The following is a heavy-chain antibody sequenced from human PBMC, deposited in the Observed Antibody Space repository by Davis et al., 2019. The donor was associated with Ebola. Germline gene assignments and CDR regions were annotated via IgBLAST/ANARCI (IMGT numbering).Heavy chain of an antibody. CDR3: ARAHIDSSGYYPYYFDF. D-gene: IGHD3-22*01. J-gene: IGHJ4*02. CDR1: GGSISSYY. CDR2: IYYSGST. Sequence: SETLSLTCTVSGGSISSYYWSWIRQPPGKGLEWIGYIYYSGSTNYNPSLKSRVTISVDTSKNQFSLKLSSVTAADTAVYYCARAHIDSSGYYPYYFDFWGQGTLVTVSS. V-gene: IGHV4-59*01.